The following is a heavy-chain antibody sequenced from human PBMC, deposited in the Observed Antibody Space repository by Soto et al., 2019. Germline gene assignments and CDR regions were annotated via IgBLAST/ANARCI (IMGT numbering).Heavy chain of an antibody. J-gene: IGHJ4*02. CDR2: ITAYDGNT. D-gene: IGHD1-26*01. Sequence: ASVKVSCKGSGGTFNRYTISGVRQAPGQGLEWMGWITAYDGNTNYAQKLQGRVTMTTDTSTSTAYMELRSLRSDDTAVYYCACNSGSYSRPRYWGQGTLVTVSS. CDR3: ACNSGSYSRPRY. V-gene: IGHV1-18*01. CDR1: GGTFNRYT.